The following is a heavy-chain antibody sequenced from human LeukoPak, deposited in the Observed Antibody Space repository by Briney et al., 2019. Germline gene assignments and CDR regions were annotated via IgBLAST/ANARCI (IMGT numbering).Heavy chain of an antibody. Sequence: KTSKTLSLTCTVSGGSISSGTYYWNWIRQPAGKGLEWIGRIYTSGNTNYHPSLKSRVTISVDTSKNQFSLKLSSVTAADTAVYYCARTSYSSSTYYFDYWGQGTLVTVSS. D-gene: IGHD6-13*01. J-gene: IGHJ4*02. CDR3: ARTSYSSSTYYFDY. V-gene: IGHV4-61*02. CDR2: IYTSGNT. CDR1: GGSISSGTYY.